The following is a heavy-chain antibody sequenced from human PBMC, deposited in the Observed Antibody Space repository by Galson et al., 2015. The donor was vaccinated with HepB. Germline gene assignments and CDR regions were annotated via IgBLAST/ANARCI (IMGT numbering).Heavy chain of an antibody. V-gene: IGHV3-11*01. CDR2: INSGGSSI. CDR1: GFTFSDYY. Sequence: SLRLSCAASGFTFSDYYMSWIRQAPGTGLEWVSYINSGGSSIYYADSLKGRFTISRDNAKNSLYLQMNSLRAEDTAVYYCASPIVAHSGWYFDLWGRGTLVTVSS. D-gene: IGHD2-15*01. CDR3: ASPIVAHSGWYFDL. J-gene: IGHJ2*01.